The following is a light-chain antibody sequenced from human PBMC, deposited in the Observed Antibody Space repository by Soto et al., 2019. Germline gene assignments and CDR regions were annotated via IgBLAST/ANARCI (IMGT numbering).Light chain of an antibody. J-gene: IGKJ4*01. CDR1: QGISYY. Sequence: DIKVTQSPSSLSTSVGSRVTITCRASQGISYYLAWYQQKPGTVPKLLIYAATTLQSGVPSRFSGSGSGTDFTLTISSLQPEDVATYYCQNYYSVPLTFGGGTKVEIK. CDR2: AAT. V-gene: IGKV1-27*01. CDR3: QNYYSVPLT.